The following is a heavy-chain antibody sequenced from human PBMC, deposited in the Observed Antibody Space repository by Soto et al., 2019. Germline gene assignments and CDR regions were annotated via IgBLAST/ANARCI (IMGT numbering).Heavy chain of an antibody. CDR1: GFTFRNYA. CDR3: ATKTPGKYPFGD. CDR2: ISDNADIT. D-gene: IGHD3-10*01. Sequence: EVQLLESGGGLVQPGGSLRLSCTASGFTFRNYAMTWVRQAPGKGLEWVSIISDNADITYYADSVKGRFTISRDNSKNTLELQMNSLRAEDTAVYYCATKTPGKYPFGDWGQGTLVTVSA. J-gene: IGHJ4*02. V-gene: IGHV3-23*01.